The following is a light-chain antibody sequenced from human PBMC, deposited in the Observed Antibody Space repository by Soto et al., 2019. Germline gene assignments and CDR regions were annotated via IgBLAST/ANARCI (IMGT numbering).Light chain of an antibody. CDR3: QQDGSSGT. V-gene: IGKV3-20*01. CDR2: GAS. CDR1: QSVSNNY. Sequence: EILLTQSPGTLSLSPGERATLSCRAGQSVSNNYFAWYQQKPGQAPRLLIYGASNRATGIPDRFSGSGSGTDFTTKISRLAPEDFAVYDCQQDGSSGTVGHGTKADIX. J-gene: IGKJ1*01.